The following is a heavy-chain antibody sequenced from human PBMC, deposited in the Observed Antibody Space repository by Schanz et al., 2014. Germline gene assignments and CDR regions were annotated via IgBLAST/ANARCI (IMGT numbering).Heavy chain of an antibody. CDR3: AKVRYSSGWRGDYFDE. CDR1: GFTFSSYS. D-gene: IGHD6-25*01. Sequence: EVQLVESGGGLVQPGGSLRLSCTASGFTFSSYSMNWVRQAPGKGLEWVSYVSRSTPDTYYADSVKGRFTMSRDNAKNSVFLQMNTLRAEDTAVYYCAKVRYSSGWRGDYFDEWGQGTLVTVAS. CDR2: VSRSTPDT. V-gene: IGHV3-48*01. J-gene: IGHJ4*02.